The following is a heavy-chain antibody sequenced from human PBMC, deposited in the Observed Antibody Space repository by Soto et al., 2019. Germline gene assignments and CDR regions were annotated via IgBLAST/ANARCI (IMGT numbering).Heavy chain of an antibody. Sequence: PGGSLRLSCAASGFTFSGSAMHWVRQASGKGLEWVGRIRSKANSYATAYAASVKGRFTISRDDSKNTAYLQMNSLKTEDTAVYYCARHIIGYSGQNWFDPWGQGTLVTAPQ. CDR2: IRSKANSYAT. V-gene: IGHV3-73*01. J-gene: IGHJ5*02. D-gene: IGHD3-22*01. CDR3: ARHIIGYSGQNWFDP. CDR1: GFTFSGSA.